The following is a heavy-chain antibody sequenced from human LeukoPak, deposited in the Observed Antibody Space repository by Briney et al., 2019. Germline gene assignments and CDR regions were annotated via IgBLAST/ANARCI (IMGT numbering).Heavy chain of an antibody. V-gene: IGHV3-48*01. CDR3: ARDGYCSGVTCYGWLDP. Sequence: PGGSLRLSCAASGFTFSSYTMNWVRQAPGKGLEGISYISSSSSPIYYADSVKGRFTISRDNAENSLSLQMSSLRAEDTAVYYSARDGYCSGVTCYGWLDPWGQGTTVTVSS. CDR1: GFTFSSYT. J-gene: IGHJ5*02. CDR2: ISSSSSPI. D-gene: IGHD2-15*01.